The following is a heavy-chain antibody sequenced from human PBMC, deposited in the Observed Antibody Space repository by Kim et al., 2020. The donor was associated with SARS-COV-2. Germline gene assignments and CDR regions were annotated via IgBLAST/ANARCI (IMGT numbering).Heavy chain of an antibody. D-gene: IGHD6-19*01. CDR3: AKGGYWGSGWPFRLDY. Sequence: GGSLRLSCAASGFTFSSYGMHWVRQAPGKGLEWVAVISYDGSNKYYADSVKGRFTISRDNSKNTLYLQMNSLRAEDTAVYYCAKGGYWGSGWPFRLDYWGQGTLVTVYS. J-gene: IGHJ4*02. V-gene: IGHV3-30*18. CDR2: ISYDGSNK. CDR1: GFTFSSYG.